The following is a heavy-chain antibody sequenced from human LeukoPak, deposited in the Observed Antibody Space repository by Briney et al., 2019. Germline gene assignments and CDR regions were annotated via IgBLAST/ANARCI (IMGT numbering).Heavy chain of an antibody. D-gene: IGHD5-12*01. Sequence: GASVKVSCKASGYTFTGYYMHWVRQAPGQGLERMGWINPNSGGTIYAQRFQGRVTMTRDTSISTAYMELSSLRSDDTAVYYCARMGLPARGLGHWGQGTLVTVSS. CDR2: INPNSGGT. CDR1: GYTFTGYY. V-gene: IGHV1-2*02. CDR3: ARMGLPARGLGH. J-gene: IGHJ4*02.